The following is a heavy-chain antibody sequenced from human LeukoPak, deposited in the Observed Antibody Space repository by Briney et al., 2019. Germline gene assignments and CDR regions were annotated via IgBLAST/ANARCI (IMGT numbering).Heavy chain of an antibody. J-gene: IGHJ4*02. V-gene: IGHV3-9*01. CDR2: ISWNSGSI. Sequence: GGSPRLSCARSGFIFNNYAMHWVRQPPGKGLEWVSGISWNSGSIDYADSVKGRFTISRDNAKNSLYLQMNSLRVEDTAFYYCAKDNRRHYTSGPNPDSLHWGQGALVTVSS. D-gene: IGHD6-19*01. CDR1: GFIFNNYA. CDR3: AKDNRRHYTSGPNPDSLH.